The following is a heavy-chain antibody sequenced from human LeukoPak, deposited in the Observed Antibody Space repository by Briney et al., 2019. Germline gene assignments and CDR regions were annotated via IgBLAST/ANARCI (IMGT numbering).Heavy chain of an antibody. CDR2: IGGSDTKT. CDR3: AKDMYSSSVALDY. CDR1: GFTFSNYA. Sequence: GGSLRLSCAASGFTFSNYAMTWVRQAPGKGLEWVALIGGSDTKTYYADSVKGRFTISRDNSKKTLYVQMNSLRAEDTAVYYCAKDMYSSSVALDYWGQGTLVTVSS. D-gene: IGHD6-6*01. J-gene: IGHJ4*02. V-gene: IGHV3-23*01.